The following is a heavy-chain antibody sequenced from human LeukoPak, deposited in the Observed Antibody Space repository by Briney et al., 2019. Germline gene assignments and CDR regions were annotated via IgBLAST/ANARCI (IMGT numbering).Heavy chain of an antibody. D-gene: IGHD1-26*01. Sequence: GESLKISCKGSGYSFTSCWIGWVRQMPGKGLEWMGIIYPGDSDTRYSPSFRGQVTISADKSIGTAYLQWSSLKAPDTAMYYCARSVGATGIFDYWGQGTLVTVSS. CDR3: ARSVGATGIFDY. V-gene: IGHV5-51*01. CDR2: IYPGDSDT. CDR1: GYSFTSCW. J-gene: IGHJ4*02.